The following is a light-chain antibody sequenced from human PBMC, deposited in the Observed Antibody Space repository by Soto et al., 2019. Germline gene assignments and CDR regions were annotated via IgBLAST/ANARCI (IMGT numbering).Light chain of an antibody. CDR1: QSINNW. J-gene: IGKJ1*01. CDR2: DAA. Sequence: DIEMTQSPSTLSSSPGDRVTITCRASQSINNWFAWYQQKPGEAPNLLIYDAATLPSGVPSRFSGSGSGTEFPLTIRSLQPDDFANYYCQYGSPSPWTFGQGTKVEI. CDR3: QYGSPSPWT. V-gene: IGKV1-5*01.